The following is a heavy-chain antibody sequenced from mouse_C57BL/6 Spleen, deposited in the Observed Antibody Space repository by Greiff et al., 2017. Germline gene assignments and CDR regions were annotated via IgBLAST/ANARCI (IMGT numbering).Heavy chain of an antibody. CDR1: GYTFTSYW. CDR3: ARPELYYCAMDD. D-gene: IGHD4-1*01. CDR2: IHPNSGST. Sequence: QVQLQQPGAELVKPGASVKLSCKASGYTFTSYWMHWVKQRPGQGLEWIGMIHPNSGSTNYNEKFKSKATLTVDKSSSTAYMQLSSLTSEDSAVYYCARPELYYCAMDDWGQGTSVTVSS. V-gene: IGHV1-64*01. J-gene: IGHJ4*01.